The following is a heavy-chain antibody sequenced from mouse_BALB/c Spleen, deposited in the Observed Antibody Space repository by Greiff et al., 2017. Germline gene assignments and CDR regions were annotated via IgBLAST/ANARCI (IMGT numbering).Heavy chain of an antibody. J-gene: IGHJ1*01. CDR2: ISDGGSYT. CDR3: ARAGGYDGEYFDV. V-gene: IGHV5-4*02. D-gene: IGHD2-2*01. Sequence: EVKLMESGGGLVKPGGSLKLSCAASGFTFSDYYMYWVRQTPEKRLEWVATISDGGSYTYYPDSVKGRFTISRDNAKNNLYLQMSSLKSEDTAMYYCARAGGYDGEYFDVWGAGTTVTVSS. CDR1: GFTFSDYY.